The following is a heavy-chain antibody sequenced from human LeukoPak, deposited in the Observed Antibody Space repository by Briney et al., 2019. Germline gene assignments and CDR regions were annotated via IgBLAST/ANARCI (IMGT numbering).Heavy chain of an antibody. CDR2: IYHSGST. V-gene: IGHV4-30-2*01. CDR3: ARRLEVPGGIGWFDP. D-gene: IGHD2-2*01. Sequence: SETLSLTCTVSGGSISSGGYYWSWIRQPPGKGLEWIGYIYHSGSTSYNPFLKSRVTISVDRSKNQFSLKLSSVTAADTAVYYCARRLEVPGGIGWFDPWGQGTLVTVSS. CDR1: GGSISSGGYY. J-gene: IGHJ5*02.